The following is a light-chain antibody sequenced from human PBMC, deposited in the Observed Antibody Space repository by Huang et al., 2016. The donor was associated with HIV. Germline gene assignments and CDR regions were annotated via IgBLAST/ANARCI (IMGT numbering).Light chain of an antibody. V-gene: IGKV1-8*01. Sequence: IRMTQSPSSLSASTGDRVTITCRASQNVGTSLAWYQQRPGRAPVLLIYDASTLQRGVPSRCSGSGARTVFTLTIGCLQVEEAATYYCQHSDGLSPLTFGGGT. J-gene: IGKJ4*01. CDR1: QNVGTS. CDR2: DAS. CDR3: QHSDGLSPLT.